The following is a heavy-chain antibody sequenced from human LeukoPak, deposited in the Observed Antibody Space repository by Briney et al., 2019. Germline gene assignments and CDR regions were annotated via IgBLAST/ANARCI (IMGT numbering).Heavy chain of an antibody. V-gene: IGHV4-39*07. CDR3: ARGYHGWFDP. J-gene: IGHJ5*02. CDR1: GGSISSSSYY. Sequence: SETLSLTCTVPGGSISSSSYYWGWIRQPPGKGLEWIGSIYYSGSTYYNPSLKSRVTISVDTSKNQFSLKLSSVTTADTAVYYCARGYHGWFDPWGQGTLVTVSS. CDR2: IYYSGST. D-gene: IGHD2-15*01.